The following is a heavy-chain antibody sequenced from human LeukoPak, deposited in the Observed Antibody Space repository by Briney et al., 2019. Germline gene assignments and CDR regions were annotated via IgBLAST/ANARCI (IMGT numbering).Heavy chain of an antibody. J-gene: IGHJ4*02. CDR2: INPSGGST. CDR1: GYTFTSYY. CDR3: ARSGAPRNNFGDYRGDY. Sequence: GASVKVPCKASGYTFTSYYMHWVRQAPGQGLEWMGIINPSGGSTTYAQKFQGRVTMTRDTSTSTVYMELSSLRSEDTAVYYCARSGAPRNNFGDYRGDYWGQGTLVTVSS. V-gene: IGHV1-46*01. D-gene: IGHD4-17*01.